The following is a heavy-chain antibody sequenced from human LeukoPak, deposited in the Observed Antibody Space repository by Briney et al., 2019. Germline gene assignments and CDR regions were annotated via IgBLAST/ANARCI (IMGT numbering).Heavy chain of an antibody. CDR3: ARRGRYYDSSGYYSLADY. Sequence: GASVKVSCKVSGYTLTELSMHWVRQAPGKGLEWMGGFDPEDGETIYAQKFQGRVTMTEDTSTDTAYMELSSLRSEDTAVYYCARRGRYYDSSGYYSLADYWGQGTLVTVSS. CDR2: FDPEDGET. CDR1: GYTLTELS. D-gene: IGHD3-22*01. J-gene: IGHJ4*02. V-gene: IGHV1-24*01.